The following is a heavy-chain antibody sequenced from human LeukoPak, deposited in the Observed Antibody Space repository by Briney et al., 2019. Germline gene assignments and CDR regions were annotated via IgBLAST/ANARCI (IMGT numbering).Heavy chain of an antibody. D-gene: IGHD2-15*01. J-gene: IGHJ5*02. Sequence: ASVKVSCKASGYTFTGYYMHWVRQAPGQGLEWMGWINPNSGGTNYAQKFQGRVTMTRDTSISTAYMELSRLRSDDTAVYYCARAGAVVDNWFDPWGQGTLVTASS. CDR2: INPNSGGT. CDR1: GYTFTGYY. CDR3: ARAGAVVDNWFDP. V-gene: IGHV1-2*02.